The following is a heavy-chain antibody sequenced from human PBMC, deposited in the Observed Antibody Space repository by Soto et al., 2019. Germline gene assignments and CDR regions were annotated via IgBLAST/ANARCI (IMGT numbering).Heavy chain of an antibody. Sequence: PSETLSLTCAVSGYSISSGYYWGWIRQPPGKGLEWIGSIYHSGSTYYNPSLKRRVTISVDTSKNQFSLKLSSVTAADTAVYYCARVYYDSGAYYYEYFEYWGEGTLVTVCS. CDR1: GYSISSGYY. J-gene: IGHJ4*02. D-gene: IGHD3-22*01. CDR3: ARVYYDSGAYYYEYFEY. CDR2: IYHSGST. V-gene: IGHV4-38-2*01.